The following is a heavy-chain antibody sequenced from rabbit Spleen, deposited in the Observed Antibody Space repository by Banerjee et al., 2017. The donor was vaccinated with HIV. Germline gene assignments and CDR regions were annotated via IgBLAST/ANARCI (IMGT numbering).Heavy chain of an antibody. V-gene: IGHV1S45*01. CDR1: GLDKSSGYW. D-gene: IGHD8-1*01. Sequence: QQQLEESGGGLVKPGGTLTLTCKASGLDKSSGYWICWVRQAPGKGLEWIACIYDGSSRNTKYASWAKGRFTISKTSSTTVTLQMTSLTAADTATYFCARDTGSSFSTYGMDLWGQGTLVTVS. CDR2: IYDGSSRNT. J-gene: IGHJ6*01. CDR3: ARDTGSSFSTYGMDL.